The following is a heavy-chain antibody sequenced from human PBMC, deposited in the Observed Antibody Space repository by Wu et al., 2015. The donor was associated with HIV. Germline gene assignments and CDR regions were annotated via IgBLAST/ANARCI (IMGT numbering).Heavy chain of an antibody. CDR1: GYSFTDYY. CDR2: INPDTGDT. J-gene: IGHJ6*03. V-gene: IGHV1-2*02. CDR3: ARDWRFRGVFDDLYMDV. D-gene: IGHD3-9*01. Sequence: VQLEQSGAQIQKSGASVTVSCKTSGYSFTDYYIHWVRQAPGQGLQWMGYINPDTGDTKYSQNFQGSVTMTRDTSLSTAYMVLTRPRMNDTAIYYCARDWRFRGVFDDLYMDVWGNGTT.